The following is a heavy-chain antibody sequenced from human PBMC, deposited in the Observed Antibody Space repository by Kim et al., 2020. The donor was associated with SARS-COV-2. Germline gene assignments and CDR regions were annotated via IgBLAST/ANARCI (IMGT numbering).Heavy chain of an antibody. D-gene: IGHD3-3*01. CDR2: IYYSGST. CDR1: GGSISSGGYY. CDR3: ARVGDFWSGYPDRYFDY. Sequence: SETLSLTCTVSGGSISSGGYYWSWIRQHPGKGLEWIGYIYYSGSTYYNPSLKSRVTISVDTSKNQFSLKLSSVTAADTAVYYCARVGDFWSGYPDRYFDYWGQGTLVTVSS. V-gene: IGHV4-31*03. J-gene: IGHJ4*02.